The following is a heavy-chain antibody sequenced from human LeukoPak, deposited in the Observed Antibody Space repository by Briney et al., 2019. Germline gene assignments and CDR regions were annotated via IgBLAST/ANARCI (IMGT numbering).Heavy chain of an antibody. D-gene: IGHD2/OR15-2a*01. J-gene: IGHJ6*02. V-gene: IGHV1-2*06. CDR2: INPHTGGT. CDR3: ARDRRNSSSFYYYYGMDV. Sequence: ASVKVSCKASGYTFTSYGISWVRQAPGQGLEWMGRINPHTGGTGYAQKFKGRVTMTRDTSINTVYMELSRLTFDDTALYYCARDRRNSSSFYYYYGMDVWGQGTTITVSS. CDR1: GYTFTSYG.